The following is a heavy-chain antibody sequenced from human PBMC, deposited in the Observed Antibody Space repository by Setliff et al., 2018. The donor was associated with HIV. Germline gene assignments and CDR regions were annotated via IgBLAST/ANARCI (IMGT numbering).Heavy chain of an antibody. V-gene: IGHV3-11*06. D-gene: IGHD3-10*01. CDR3: ARKFRPGHGVDV. J-gene: IGHJ6*02. CDR1: GFTFSDYY. CDR2: ISGRSET. Sequence: GGSLRLSCAASGFTFSDYYMGWIRQAPGKGLEWVSYISGRSETNYVDSVKGRFTIFRDNAKSSMYLQMNSLRAEDTAIYYCARKFRPGHGVDVWGQGTTVTVSS.